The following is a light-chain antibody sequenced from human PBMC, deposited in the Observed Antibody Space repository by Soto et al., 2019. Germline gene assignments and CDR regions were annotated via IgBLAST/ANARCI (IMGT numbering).Light chain of an antibody. Sequence: QSVLTQPPSVSGAPGQRVTISCTGSSSNIGAGYDVHWYQQLPGTAPKLLIYGNSNRPSGVPDRFSGSKSGTSASLAITGLEGEDEADDYCQLYDSPRSGVVFAGGTTVT. V-gene: IGLV1-40*01. CDR3: QLYDSPRSGVV. J-gene: IGLJ2*01. CDR2: GNS. CDR1: SSNIGAGYD.